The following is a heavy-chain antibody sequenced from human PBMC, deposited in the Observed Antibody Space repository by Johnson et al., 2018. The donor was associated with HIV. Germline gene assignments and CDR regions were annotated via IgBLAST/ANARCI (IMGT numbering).Heavy chain of an antibody. D-gene: IGHD3-22*01. V-gene: IGHV3-30*02. Sequence: QVQLVESGGGVVQPGGSLRLSCAASGFTFSSYGMHWVRQAPGKGLEWVAFIRYDGSNKYYADSVKGRFTISRDNSKNTLYRQMHSRRAEDTAVYYCARDALITMRVVVKEAHAFDIWGQGTMVTVSS. J-gene: IGHJ3*02. CDR1: GFTFSSYG. CDR3: ARDALITMRVVVKEAHAFDI. CDR2: IRYDGSNK.